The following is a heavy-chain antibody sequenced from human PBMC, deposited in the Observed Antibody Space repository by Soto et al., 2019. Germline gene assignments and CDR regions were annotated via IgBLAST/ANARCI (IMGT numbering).Heavy chain of an antibody. V-gene: IGHV4-59*01. CDR1: GGSISSYY. CDR2: IYYSGST. Sequence: SETLCLTCTVSGGSISSYYWSWIRQPPGRGLEWIGYIYYSGSTNYNPSLKSRVTISVDTSKNQFSLKLSSVTAADTAVYYCVXAGGQGSYYSWFDPWGQGTLVTVSS. D-gene: IGHD3-10*01. J-gene: IGHJ5*02. CDR3: VXAGGQGSYYSWFDP.